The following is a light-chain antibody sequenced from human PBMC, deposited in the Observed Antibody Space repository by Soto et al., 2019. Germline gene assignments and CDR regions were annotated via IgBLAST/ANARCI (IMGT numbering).Light chain of an antibody. J-gene: IGKJ1*01. CDR3: QQYHEYW. CDR2: DAS. Sequence: DIQMTQSPSTLSASVGDRFTLACRASQSISSWSAWYQQKPGKAPKLLIYDASSLESGVPSRFSGSGSGTEFTLTISSLQPDDFATYYCQQYHEYWFGQGTKVDI. CDR1: QSISSW. V-gene: IGKV1-5*01.